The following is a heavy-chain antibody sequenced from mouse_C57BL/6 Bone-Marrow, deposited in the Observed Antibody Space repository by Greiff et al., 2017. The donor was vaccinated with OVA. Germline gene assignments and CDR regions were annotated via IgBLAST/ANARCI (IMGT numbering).Heavy chain of an antibody. Sequence: DVQLVESGGGLVKPGGSLKLSCAASGFTFSSYTMSWVRQTPEKRLEWVATISGGGGNTYYPDSVKGRFTISRDNAKNTLYLQMSSLRSEDTALYYCARHWRLRRPYWGQGTLVTVSA. CDR1: GFTFSSYT. CDR3: ARHWRLRRPY. D-gene: IGHD2-2*01. J-gene: IGHJ3*01. CDR2: ISGGGGNT. V-gene: IGHV5-9*01.